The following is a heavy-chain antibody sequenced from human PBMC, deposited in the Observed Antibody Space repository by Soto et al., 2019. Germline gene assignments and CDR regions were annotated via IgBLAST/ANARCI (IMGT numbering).Heavy chain of an antibody. CDR1: GGSFRNYY. V-gene: IGHV4-34*01. CDR2: VNHSGEA. D-gene: IGHD5-18*01. CDR3: AGSRGGYSYGYNYYYGMDV. J-gene: IGHJ6*02. Sequence: SETLSLTCGVYGGSFRNYYWIWVRQPPGKGLEWIGEVNHSGEANYNPSLKSRVTISVDTSKNQFSLKLSSVTAADTAVYYCAGSRGGYSYGYNYYYGMDVWGQGTTVTVSS.